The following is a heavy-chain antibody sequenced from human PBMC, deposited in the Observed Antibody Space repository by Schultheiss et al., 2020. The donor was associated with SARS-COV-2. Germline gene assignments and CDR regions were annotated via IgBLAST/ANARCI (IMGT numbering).Heavy chain of an antibody. Sequence: ASVKVSCKASGYTFTGYYMHWVRQAPGQGLEWMGWINTNSGGTNYAQKFQGRVTMTRDTSISTAYMELSRLRSDDTAVYYCARHSPGPPGEWDVDIWGQGTMVTVSS. J-gene: IGHJ3*02. D-gene: IGHD1-26*01. CDR2: INTNSGGT. CDR1: GYTFTGYY. CDR3: ARHSPGPPGEWDVDI. V-gene: IGHV1-2*02.